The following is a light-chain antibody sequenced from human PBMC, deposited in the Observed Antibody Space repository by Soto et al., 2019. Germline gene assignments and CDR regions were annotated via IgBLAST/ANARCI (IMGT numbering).Light chain of an antibody. J-gene: IGKJ1*01. CDR1: QSISSW. CDR2: KAS. V-gene: IGKV1-5*03. Sequence: IQMTQCTSTLSACVGDRVTITCRASQSISSWLAWYQQKPGKAPKLLIYKASTLKSGVPSRFSGSGSGTEFTLTISSLQPDDFATYYCQHYNSYSEAFGQGTKVDIK. CDR3: QHYNSYSEA.